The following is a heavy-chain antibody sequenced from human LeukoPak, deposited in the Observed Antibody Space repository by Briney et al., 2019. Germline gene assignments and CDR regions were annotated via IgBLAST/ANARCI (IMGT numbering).Heavy chain of an antibody. D-gene: IGHD1-26*01. CDR2: IWYDGSKK. CDR1: GFTFSSYG. J-gene: IGHJ3*02. V-gene: IGHV3-33*06. CDR3: AKDGRELRAFDI. Sequence: GRSLRLSCAASGFTFSSYGMHWVRQAPGKGLEWVAVIWYDGSKKYYADSVKGRSNISRDNSKNTLYLQMNSLRAEDTAVYYCAKDGRELRAFDIWGQGTMVTVSS.